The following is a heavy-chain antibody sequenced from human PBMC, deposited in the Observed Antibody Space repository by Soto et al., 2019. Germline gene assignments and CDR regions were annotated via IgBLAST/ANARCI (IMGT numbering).Heavy chain of an antibody. CDR3: ARDRVLLWFGELHYYYGMDV. CDR1: GYTFTSYA. V-gene: IGHV1-3*01. D-gene: IGHD3-10*01. Sequence: ASVKVSCKASGYTFTSYAMHWVRQAPGQRLEWMGWINAGNGNTRYSQKFQGRVTITRDTSASTAYMELSSLRSEDTAVYYCARDRVLLWFGELHYYYGMDVWGQGTTVTVS. J-gene: IGHJ6*02. CDR2: INAGNGNT.